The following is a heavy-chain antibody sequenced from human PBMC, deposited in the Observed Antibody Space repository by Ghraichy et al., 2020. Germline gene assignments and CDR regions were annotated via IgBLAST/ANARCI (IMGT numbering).Heavy chain of an antibody. CDR2: FDPEDGET. CDR1: GYTLTELS. Sequence: ASVKVSCKVSGYTLTELSMHWVRQAPGKGLEWMGGFDPEDGETIYAQKFQGRVTMTEDTSTDTAYMELSSLRSEDTAVYYFATDITYYYDSSGYLIFDYWGQGTLVTVSS. D-gene: IGHD3-22*01. J-gene: IGHJ4*02. CDR3: ATDITYYYDSSGYLIFDY. V-gene: IGHV1-24*01.